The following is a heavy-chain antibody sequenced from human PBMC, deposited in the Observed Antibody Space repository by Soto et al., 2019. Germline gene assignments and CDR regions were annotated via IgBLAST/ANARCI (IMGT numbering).Heavy chain of an antibody. CDR2: TWNDGVKT. V-gene: IGHV3-33*01. Sequence: GKVLEWVAVTWNDGVKTNYADSVMGRFTISRTNADNTMYLQMYSLRAEDTAVYYCASDFFFQAEDSRCPLRSVSAFLLNRSSDL. D-gene: IGHD6-13*01. CDR3: ASDFFFQAEDSRCPLRSVSAFLLNRSSDL. J-gene: IGHJ2*01.